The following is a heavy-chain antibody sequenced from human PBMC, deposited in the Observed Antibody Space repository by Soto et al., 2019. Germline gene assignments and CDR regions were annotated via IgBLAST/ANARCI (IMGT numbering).Heavy chain of an antibody. D-gene: IGHD6-13*01. CDR1: GFTFSSYW. Sequence: EVQLVESGGGLVQPGGSLRLSCAASGFTFSSYWMSWVRQAPGKGLEWVANIKQDGSEKYYVDSVKGRFTISRDNAKNSLYLQMNSLRAEDTAVYYCARGAWMGIYYYHMDVWGKGTTVTVSS. CDR3: ARGAWMGIYYYHMDV. J-gene: IGHJ6*03. CDR2: IKQDGSEK. V-gene: IGHV3-7*01.